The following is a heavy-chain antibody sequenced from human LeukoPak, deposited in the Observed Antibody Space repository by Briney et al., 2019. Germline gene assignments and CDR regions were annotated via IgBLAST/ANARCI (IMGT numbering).Heavy chain of an antibody. CDR1: GSSINNYY. V-gene: IGHV4-59*12. CDR3: ARVLTGNSGYFDY. D-gene: IGHD3-9*01. Sequence: SETLSLTCTVSGSSINNYYWSWIRQPPGKGMEDIGHIYYSGFTNYNPSLKSRVTISVDRSKNQFSLKLSSVTAADTAVYYCARVLTGNSGYFDYWGQGTLVTVSS. J-gene: IGHJ4*02. CDR2: IYYSGFT.